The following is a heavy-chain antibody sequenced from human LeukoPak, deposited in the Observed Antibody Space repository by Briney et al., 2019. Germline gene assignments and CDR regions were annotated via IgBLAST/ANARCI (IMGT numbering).Heavy chain of an antibody. Sequence: GGSLRLYCAASGFPFSSYNMNWVRQASGKGLEWVSAITGRGRSTYYADSVKGRFTISRDSAKNSVYLQMNSLRAEDTAIYYCARDGDGYNQYYFDYWGQGTLVTVSS. CDR2: ITGRGRST. CDR1: GFPFSSYN. D-gene: IGHD5-24*01. CDR3: ARDGDGYNQYYFDY. J-gene: IGHJ4*02. V-gene: IGHV3-21*01.